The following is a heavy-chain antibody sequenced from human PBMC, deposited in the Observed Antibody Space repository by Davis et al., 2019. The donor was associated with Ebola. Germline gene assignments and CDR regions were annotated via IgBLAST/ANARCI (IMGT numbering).Heavy chain of an antibody. D-gene: IGHD5-18*01. J-gene: IGHJ4*02. CDR2: IYYGGNT. CDR3: ARDSGYSWGIDY. V-gene: IGHV4-59*04. Sequence: ESLKISCAASGFTFSSYAMSWVRQPPVKGLEWIGNIYYGGNTYYSPSLKSRVTISVDTSKNQFSLKLSSVTAADTAVYYCARDSGYSWGIDYWGQGTLVTVSS. CDR1: GFTFSSYA.